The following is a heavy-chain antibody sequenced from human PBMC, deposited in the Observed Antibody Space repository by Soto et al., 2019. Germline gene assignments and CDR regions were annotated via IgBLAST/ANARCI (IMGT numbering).Heavy chain of an antibody. V-gene: IGHV5-10-1*01. CDR1: GYSFTSYW. CDR3: AKTYYYDSSGYYFDY. CDR2: IDPSDSYT. D-gene: IGHD3-22*01. Sequence: GESLKISCKGSGYSFTSYWISWVRQMPGKGLEWMGRIDPSDSYTNYSPSFLGHVTISADKSISTAYLQWSSLKASDTAMYYCAKTYYYDSSGYYFDYWGQGTLVTGSS. J-gene: IGHJ4*02.